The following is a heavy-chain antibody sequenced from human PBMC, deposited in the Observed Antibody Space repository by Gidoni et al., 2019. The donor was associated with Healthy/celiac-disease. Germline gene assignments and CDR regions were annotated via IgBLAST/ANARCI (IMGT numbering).Heavy chain of an antibody. V-gene: IGHV3-30*18. D-gene: IGHD2-8*02. Sequence: QVQLVESGGGVVQPGRSLRLSCAASGCTFSSYGMHWVRQAPGKGLEGVAVISYDGSNKYYADSVKGRFTISRDNSKNTLYLQMNSLRAEDTAVYYCAKDSGRPRYYYYGMDVWGQGTTVTVSS. CDR3: AKDSGRPRYYYYGMDV. J-gene: IGHJ6*02. CDR2: ISYDGSNK. CDR1: GCTFSSYG.